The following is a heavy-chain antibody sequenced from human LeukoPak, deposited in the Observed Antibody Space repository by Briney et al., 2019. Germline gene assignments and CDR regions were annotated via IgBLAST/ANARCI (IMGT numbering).Heavy chain of an antibody. CDR2: INHSGST. CDR1: GGSFSGYY. D-gene: IGHD4-17*01. V-gene: IGHV4-34*01. Sequence: TTSETLSLTCAVYGGSFSGYYWSWIRQPPGKGLEWIGEINHSGSTNYNPSLKSRVTISVDTSKNQFSLKLSSVTAADTAVYYCARRAEVTKEDYFDYWGQGTLVTVSS. J-gene: IGHJ4*02. CDR3: ARRAEVTKEDYFDY.